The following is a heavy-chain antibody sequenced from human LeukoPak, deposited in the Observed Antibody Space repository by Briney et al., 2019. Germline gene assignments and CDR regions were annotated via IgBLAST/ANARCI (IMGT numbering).Heavy chain of an antibody. Sequence: SETLSLTCTVSGSSISSSSYYWSWIRQPPGKGLEWIGYIYYSGSTNYNPSLKSRVTISVDTSKNQFSLKLISVTAADTAVYYCAREDTGGLDYWGQGILVTVSP. V-gene: IGHV4-61*01. D-gene: IGHD2-8*02. CDR3: AREDTGGLDY. CDR2: IYYSGST. J-gene: IGHJ4*02. CDR1: GSSISSSSYY.